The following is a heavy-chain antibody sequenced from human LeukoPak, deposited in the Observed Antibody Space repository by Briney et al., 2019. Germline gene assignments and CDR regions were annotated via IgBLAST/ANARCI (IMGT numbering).Heavy chain of an antibody. D-gene: IGHD6-19*01. V-gene: IGHV3-23*01. CDR2: ISGSGGST. Sequence: PGGSLRLSCAASGFTFSSYAISRVRQAPGKGLEWVSAISGSGGSTYYADSVKGRFPISRDNSKNPLSLKMNSLRSEETSVLYSAKQIAVACTGDYFDYWGQGTLVAVSS. CDR1: GFTFSSYA. J-gene: IGHJ4*02. CDR3: AKQIAVACTGDYFDY.